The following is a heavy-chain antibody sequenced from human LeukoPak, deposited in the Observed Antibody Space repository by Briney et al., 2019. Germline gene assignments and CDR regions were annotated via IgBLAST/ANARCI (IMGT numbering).Heavy chain of an antibody. CDR2: IYYSGST. CDR3: ARAGVYCSSTSCYGYYFYGMDV. Sequence: SQTLSLTCTVSGGSISSGDYYWSWIRQPPGKGLEWIGYIYYSGSTYYNPSLKSRVTISVDTSKNQFSLKLSSVTAADTAVYYCARAGVYCSSTSCYGYYFYGMDVWGQGTTVTVSS. D-gene: IGHD2-2*01. CDR1: GGSISSGDYY. J-gene: IGHJ6*02. V-gene: IGHV4-30-4*01.